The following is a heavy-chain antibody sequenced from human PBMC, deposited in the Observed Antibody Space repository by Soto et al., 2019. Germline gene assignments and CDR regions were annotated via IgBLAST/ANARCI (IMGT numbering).Heavy chain of an antibody. CDR3: AKSPGMYYYDSSGYYHYAY. Sequence: PGGSLRLSCAASGFTFDDYSMHWVRQVPGKGLEWVSGISANSGTRGYADSVKGRFTISRDNSKNTLYLQMNSLRAEDTAVYYCAKSPGMYYYDSSGYYHYAYWGQGTLVTVSS. CDR1: GFTFDDYS. J-gene: IGHJ4*02. V-gene: IGHV3-9*01. CDR2: ISANSGTR. D-gene: IGHD3-22*01.